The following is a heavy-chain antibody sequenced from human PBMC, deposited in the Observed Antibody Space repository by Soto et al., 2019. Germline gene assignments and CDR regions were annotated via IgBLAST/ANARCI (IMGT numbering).Heavy chain of an antibody. D-gene: IGHD1-26*01. Sequence: EVQLVETGGGLIQPGGSLRLSCLASGFSVTTNYIIWVRQPPGKGLEWVSTSFTGGSTHYADSVKGRFSISRDNTKNTVYLPMNPLRVENTAVYYCTKKPPISTHGWASGMDAWGQGTTVSVSS. CDR3: TKKPPISTHGWASGMDA. V-gene: IGHV3-53*02. CDR1: GFSVTTNY. J-gene: IGHJ6*02. CDR2: SFTGGST.